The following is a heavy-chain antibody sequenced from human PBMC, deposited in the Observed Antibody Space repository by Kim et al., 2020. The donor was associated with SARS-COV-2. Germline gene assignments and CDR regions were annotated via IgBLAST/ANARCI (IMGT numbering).Heavy chain of an antibody. Sequence: ASVKVSCKASGYTFTSYYMHWVRQAPGQGLEWMGIINPSGGSTSYAQKFQGRVTMTRDTSTSTVYMELSSLRSEDTAVYYCARDLITMVRGVIIGYWGQGTLVTVSS. J-gene: IGHJ4*02. CDR1: GYTFTSYY. V-gene: IGHV1-46*01. D-gene: IGHD3-10*01. CDR2: INPSGGST. CDR3: ARDLITMVRGVIIGY.